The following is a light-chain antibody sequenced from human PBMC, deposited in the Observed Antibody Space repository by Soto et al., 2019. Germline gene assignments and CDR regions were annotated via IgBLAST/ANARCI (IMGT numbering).Light chain of an antibody. Sequence: DIPMNTRSTSLGAALGYRFTITCRASQDIRNDLGWYLQKPGKAPKLLIYDASSLQTGVPSRFSGSGSGTEFTLTVSSLQPDDFATYYCHQYHNFPRTFGQGTKVDIK. CDR1: QDIRND. CDR2: DAS. CDR3: HQYHNFPRT. J-gene: IGKJ1*01. V-gene: IGKV1-17*01.